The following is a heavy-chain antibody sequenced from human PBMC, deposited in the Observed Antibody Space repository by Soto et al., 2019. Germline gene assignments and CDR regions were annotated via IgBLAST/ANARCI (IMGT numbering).Heavy chain of an antibody. Sequence: HVQLVESGGGVVRPGRSLRLSCATSQFTFSDYGMYWVRQAPGKGLEWVAGISHHGDKQYYVDSVKGRFTISRDNSKKTVYLQLNSLRVEDTAVYYCAKYWVGGSDKNYFDYWGQGTLVTVSS. D-gene: IGHD1-26*01. CDR2: ISHHGDKQ. V-gene: IGHV3-30*18. CDR1: QFTFSDYG. CDR3: AKYWVGGSDKNYFDY. J-gene: IGHJ4*02.